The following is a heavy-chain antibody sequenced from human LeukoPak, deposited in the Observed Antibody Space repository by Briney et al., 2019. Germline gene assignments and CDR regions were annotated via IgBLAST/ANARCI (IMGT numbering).Heavy chain of an antibody. CDR1: GSAFTGYH. CDR2: INPNSGGT. V-gene: IGHV1-2*06. J-gene: IGHJ3*02. CDR3: ARVGGDYDFWSRSDAFDI. D-gene: IGHD3-3*01. Sequence: ASVKVSCKAGGSAFTGYHIHWVRQAPGQGLEWMGRINPNSGGTNYAQKFQGRVTMTRDTSISTAYMELSRLRSDDTAVYYCARVGGDYDFWSRSDAFDIWGQGTMVTVSS.